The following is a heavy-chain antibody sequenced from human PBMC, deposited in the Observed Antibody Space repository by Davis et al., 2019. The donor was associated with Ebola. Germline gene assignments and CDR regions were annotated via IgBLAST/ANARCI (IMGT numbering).Heavy chain of an antibody. J-gene: IGHJ4*02. Sequence: SLKVPCAASGFTFDDYAMHWVRQAPGKGLERVSGISWNSGSIGYADSVKGRFTISRDNAKNSLYLQMNSLRAEDTAVYYCAKEIVPTGLFDYWGQGTLVTVSS. CDR1: GFTFDDYA. CDR2: ISWNSGSI. CDR3: AKEIVPTGLFDY. V-gene: IGHV3-9*01. D-gene: IGHD5-12*01.